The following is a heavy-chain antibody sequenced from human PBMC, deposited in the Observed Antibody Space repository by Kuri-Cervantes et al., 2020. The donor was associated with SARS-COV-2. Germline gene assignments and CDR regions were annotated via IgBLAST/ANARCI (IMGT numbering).Heavy chain of an antibody. CDR2: ISAYNGNT. D-gene: IGHD2-15*01. V-gene: IGHV1-18*01. CDR3: ATAPAVVAANWFDP. CDR1: GYTFTSYG. J-gene: IGHJ5*02. Sequence: ASVKVSCKASGYTFTSYGISWVRQAPGQGLEWMGWISAYNGNTNYAQKFQGRVTITADKSTSTAYMELSSLRSEDTAVYYCATAPAVVAANWFDPWGQGTLVTVSS.